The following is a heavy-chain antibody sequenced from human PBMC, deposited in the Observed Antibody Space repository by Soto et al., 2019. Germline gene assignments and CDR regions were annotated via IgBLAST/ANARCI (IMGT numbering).Heavy chain of an antibody. D-gene: IGHD2-2*01. CDR1: GGSISSGGYY. CDR2: IYYSGST. Sequence: PSETLSLTCTVSGGSISSGGYYWSWIRQHPGKGLEWIGYIYYSGSTYYNPSLKSRVTISVDTSKSQFSLKLSSVTAADTAVYYCAREVGPNWFDPWGQGTLVTVSS. J-gene: IGHJ5*02. CDR3: AREVGPNWFDP. V-gene: IGHV4-31*03.